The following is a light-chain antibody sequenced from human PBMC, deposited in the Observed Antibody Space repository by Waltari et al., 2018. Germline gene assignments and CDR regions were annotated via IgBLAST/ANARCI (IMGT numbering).Light chain of an antibody. V-gene: IGKV3-20*01. CDR2: GGS. J-gene: IGKJ4*01. CDR1: QSVSSNY. Sequence: IVLTQSPATLSASPGERATLSCRASQSVSSNYLAWYQQRPGQAPRLLIYGGSSRATGIPDRFSGSGSGTDFTLTISRLEPEDFVVYYCQQFGRSPLTFGGRTKVDIK. CDR3: QQFGRSPLT.